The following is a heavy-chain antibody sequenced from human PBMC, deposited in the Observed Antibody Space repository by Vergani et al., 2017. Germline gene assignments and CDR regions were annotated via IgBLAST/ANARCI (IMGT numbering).Heavy chain of an antibody. Sequence: EVQLVQSGAEVKKPGESLRISCKGSGYSFTSYWISWVCQMPGKGLEWMGRIDPSDSYTNYSPSFQGHVTISADKSISTAYLQWSSLKASDTAMYYCASSLIAAAFALRYWGQGTLVTVSS. J-gene: IGHJ4*02. D-gene: IGHD6-13*01. CDR3: ASSLIAAAFALRY. CDR2: IDPSDSYT. V-gene: IGHV5-10-1*03. CDR1: GYSFTSYW.